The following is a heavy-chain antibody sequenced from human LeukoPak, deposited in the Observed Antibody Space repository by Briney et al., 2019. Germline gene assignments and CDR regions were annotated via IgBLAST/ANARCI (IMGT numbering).Heavy chain of an antibody. CDR1: GYTFTSYY. CDR2: INPTGDST. Sequence: ASVKVSCKASGYTFTSYYMHWVRQAPGQGLEWMGLINPTGDSTGYAQKFQGRVTMTRDMSTSTDFMELSSLRSEDTAVYYCARVLAADDGLYNWFDPWGQGTLVTVSS. J-gene: IGHJ5*02. V-gene: IGHV1-46*01. CDR3: ARVLAADDGLYNWFDP. D-gene: IGHD6-13*01.